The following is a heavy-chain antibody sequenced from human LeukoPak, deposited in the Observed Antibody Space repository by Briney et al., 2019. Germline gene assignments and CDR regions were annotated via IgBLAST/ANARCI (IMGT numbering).Heavy chain of an antibody. CDR1: GGSFSDYY. CDR2: INHSGSA. J-gene: IGHJ5*02. Sequence: SETLSLTCAVYGGSFSDYYWSWIRQPPGKGLEWIGEINHSGSANYNPPLKSRVTVSVDTSKNQFSLKLSSVTAADTAVYYCARGPNTYYYDSSGYYFPWGQGTLVTVSS. CDR3: ARGPNTYYYDSSGYYFP. V-gene: IGHV4-34*01. D-gene: IGHD3-22*01.